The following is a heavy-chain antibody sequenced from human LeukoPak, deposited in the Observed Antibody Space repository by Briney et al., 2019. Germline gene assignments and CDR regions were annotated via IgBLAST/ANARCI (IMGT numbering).Heavy chain of an antibody. D-gene: IGHD1-26*01. V-gene: IGHV1-46*01. J-gene: IGHJ5*02. CDR3: ARAFSSGATRNPPTNWFDP. CDR1: GYTFMNYY. CDR2: INPSGGRT. Sequence: GASVKVSCKASGYTFMNYYMHWVRQAPGQGLEWMGIINPSGGRTTYAQKFQGRVTMTRDTSTSTVYMELSRLRSDDTAVYYCARAFSSGATRNPPTNWFDPWGQGTLVTVSS.